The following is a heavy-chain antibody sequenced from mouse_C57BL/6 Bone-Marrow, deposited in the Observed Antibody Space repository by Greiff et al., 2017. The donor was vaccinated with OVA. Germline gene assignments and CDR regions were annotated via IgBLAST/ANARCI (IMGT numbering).Heavy chain of an antibody. CDR1: GFSLTSYG. Sequence: QVQLQQSGPGLVQPSQSLSITCTVSGFSLTSYGVHWVRQSPGQGLEWLGVIWSGGSTDYNAAFISRLSISKDNTKSQVFFKMNSRQADDTAIYYCARNKGYGSCPYWYFGVWGTGTTVTVSS. D-gene: IGHD1-1*01. J-gene: IGHJ1*03. V-gene: IGHV2-2*01. CDR2: IWSGGST. CDR3: ARNKGYGSCPYWYFGV.